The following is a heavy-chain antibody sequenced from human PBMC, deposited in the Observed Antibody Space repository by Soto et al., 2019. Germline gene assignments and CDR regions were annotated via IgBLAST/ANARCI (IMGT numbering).Heavy chain of an antibody. Sequence: QVQLQESGPGLVKPSETLSLTCTVSGGSISTYYWTWIRQSPGKGLEWIGYIYYIGSANYNPSLKSRVTMSVDMSKNQFSLKLNSVTAADTAVYYCAREIPAAGTNWFDPWGQGTLVTVSS. CDR3: AREIPAAGTNWFDP. J-gene: IGHJ5*02. D-gene: IGHD6-13*01. CDR1: GGSISTYY. V-gene: IGHV4-59*01. CDR2: IYYIGSA.